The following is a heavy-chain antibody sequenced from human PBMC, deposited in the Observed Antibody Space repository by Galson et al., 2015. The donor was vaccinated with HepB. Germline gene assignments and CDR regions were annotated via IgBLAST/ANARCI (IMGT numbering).Heavy chain of an antibody. Sequence: SLRLSCAASKFTFSDYAMSWARQIPGKGLEWVSMISGSGGGTYYADSVKGRFTISRDNSENTLYPQMNSLRGEDTAIYYCARARVDPQGGKCLDYGGQGTLVTVSS. J-gene: IGHJ4*02. CDR3: ARARVDPQGGKCLDY. D-gene: IGHD3-16*01. V-gene: IGHV3-23*01. CDR2: ISGSGGGT. CDR1: KFTFSDYA.